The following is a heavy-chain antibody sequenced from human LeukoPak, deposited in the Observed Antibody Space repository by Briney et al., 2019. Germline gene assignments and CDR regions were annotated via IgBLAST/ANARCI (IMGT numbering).Heavy chain of an antibody. D-gene: IGHD2-2*01. CDR1: GFTFSTYA. CDR2: IGGGGSST. V-gene: IGHV3-23*01. CDR3: AKWYCSTTSCYHDY. Sequence: GGSLRLSCAASGFTFSTYAMSWVRQAPGKGLEWVSAIGGGGSSTYYADSVRGRFTISRDSSKNTLFLQMNSLRAEDTAVYFCAKWYCSTTSCYHDYWGQGTLVTVSS. J-gene: IGHJ4*02.